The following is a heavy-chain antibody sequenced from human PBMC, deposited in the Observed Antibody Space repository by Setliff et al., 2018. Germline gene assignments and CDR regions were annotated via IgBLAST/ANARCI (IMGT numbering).Heavy chain of an antibody. V-gene: IGHV3-48*01. CDR3: ARDNGFWSGYSLDY. Sequence: GRSLRLSCSASGFTFSSYSMNWVRQAPGKGLEWVSYISSSSSTIYYAASVKGRFTISRDNAKNSLYLQMNSLRAEDTAVYYCARDNGFWSGYSLDYWGQGTLVTVSS. D-gene: IGHD3-3*01. CDR1: GFTFSSYS. CDR2: ISSSSSTI. J-gene: IGHJ4*02.